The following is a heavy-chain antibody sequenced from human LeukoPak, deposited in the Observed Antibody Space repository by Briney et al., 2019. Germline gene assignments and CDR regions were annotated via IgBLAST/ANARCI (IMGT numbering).Heavy chain of an antibody. Sequence: GASVKVSCKASGYTFTGYYMHWVRQAPGQGLEWMGWINPNSGGTNYAQKFQGRVTMTRDTSISTAYMELSRLRSDDTAVYYCTRGKSGYSGYDHGLWYFDLWGRGTLVTVSS. V-gene: IGHV1-2*02. CDR1: GYTFTGYY. CDR2: INPNSGGT. J-gene: IGHJ2*01. D-gene: IGHD5-12*01. CDR3: TRGKSGYSGYDHGLWYFDL.